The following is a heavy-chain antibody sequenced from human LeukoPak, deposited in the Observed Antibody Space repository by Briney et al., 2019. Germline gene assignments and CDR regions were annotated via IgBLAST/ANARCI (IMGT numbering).Heavy chain of an antibody. Sequence: PGGSLTLSCAASGFTFSNYEMNWVRQAPGKGLEWVSYISSSGSTTYYANSVKGRFTIARDNAKSSLYLQMSSLRADDTAVYYCARALYFGRGGQGTMVTVSS. CDR1: GFTFSNYE. CDR3: ARALYFGR. J-gene: IGHJ3*01. CDR2: ISSSGSTT. D-gene: IGHD3-16*02. V-gene: IGHV3-48*03.